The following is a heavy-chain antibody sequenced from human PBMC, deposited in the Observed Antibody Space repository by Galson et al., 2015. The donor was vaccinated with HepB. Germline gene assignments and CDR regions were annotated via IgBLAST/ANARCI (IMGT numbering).Heavy chain of an antibody. CDR2: IYYSXXX. CDR3: AKAGSYRGYAAFDP. D-gene: IGHD3-10*01. CDR1: XGPISSXX. Sequence: LSPTCNVLXGPISSXXWSWLXQPPGRGLXXXGDIYYSXXXTYNPSLKGRVSISGDRSKSTFSLXLTSVTAAXTALSFCAKAGSYRGYAAFDPWXPGIRVTVSS. V-gene: IGHV4-59*12. J-gene: IGHJ5*02.